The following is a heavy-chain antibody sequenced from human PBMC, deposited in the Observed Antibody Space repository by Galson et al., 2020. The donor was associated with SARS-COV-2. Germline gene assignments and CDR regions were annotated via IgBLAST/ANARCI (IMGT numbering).Heavy chain of an antibody. CDR2: NSHSWGT. CDR1: GTSISSGSYS. D-gene: IGHD4-17*01. Sequence: SETLSLTCAVSGTSISSGSYSWNWIRQPPGKGLEWIGYNSHSWGTYYNPSLKSRVTISGDRSKNQFSLRLSSVTAADTAVYYCARLHYGEYAPEAFDIWGPGTRVTVAS. J-gene: IGHJ3*02. CDR3: ARLHYGEYAPEAFDI. V-gene: IGHV4-30-2*01.